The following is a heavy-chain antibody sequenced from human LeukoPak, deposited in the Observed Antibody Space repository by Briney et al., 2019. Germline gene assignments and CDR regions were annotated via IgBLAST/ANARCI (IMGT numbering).Heavy chain of an antibody. CDR1: GYTFTSYG. CDR3: ARESCSSTSCYGMDV. Sequence: ASVKVSCKASGYTFTSYGISWVRQAPGQGLEWMGWISAYNGNTNYAQKLQGRVTMTTDTSTSTAYMELRSLRSDDTAVYYCARESCSSTSCYGMDVWGQGTTVTVSS. CDR2: ISAYNGNT. V-gene: IGHV1-18*01. D-gene: IGHD2-2*01. J-gene: IGHJ6*02.